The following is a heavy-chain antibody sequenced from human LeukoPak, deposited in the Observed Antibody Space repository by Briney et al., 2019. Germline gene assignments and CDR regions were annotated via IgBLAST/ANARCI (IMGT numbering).Heavy chain of an antibody. Sequence: SETLSLTCTVSGGSISSDSYYWAWIRQPPGKGLEWIGSIYYGGSTYYNPSLKSRVTISVDTSKNQFSLKLTSVTAADTAVYYCARRRADLAHFDPCGEGDLFTVSS. CDR3: ARRRADLAHFDP. D-gene: IGHD2/OR15-2a*01. V-gene: IGHV4-39*01. CDR1: GGSISSDSYY. J-gene: IGHJ5*02. CDR2: IYYGGST.